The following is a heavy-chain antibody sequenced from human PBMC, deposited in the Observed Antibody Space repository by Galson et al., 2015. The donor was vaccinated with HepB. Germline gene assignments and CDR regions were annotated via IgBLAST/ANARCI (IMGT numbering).Heavy chain of an antibody. CDR2: ISGSGGST. V-gene: IGHV3-23*01. CDR3: AKVGASSGWSFDY. D-gene: IGHD6-19*01. CDR1: GFTFSSYA. J-gene: IGHJ4*02. Sequence: SLRLSCAASGFTFSSYAMSWVRQAPGKGLEWVSAISGSGGSTYYADSVKGRFTISRDNSKNTLYLQMNSLRAEDTAVYYCAKVGASSGWSFDYWGQGTLVTVSS.